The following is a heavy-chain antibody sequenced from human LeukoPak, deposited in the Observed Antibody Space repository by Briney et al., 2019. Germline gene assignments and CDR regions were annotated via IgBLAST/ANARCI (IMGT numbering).Heavy chain of an antibody. CDR2: IFYSGST. V-gene: IGHV4-30-4*08. J-gene: IGHJ4*02. CDR3: ARVEMATITVDY. CDR1: GGSINSGDSY. Sequence: SETLSLTCTVSGGSINSGDSYWSWIRQAPGKGLEWIGYIFYSGSTYYNPSLKSRVAISVDTSKNQFSLKLSSVTAADTAVYYCARVEMATITVDYWGQGTLVTVSS. D-gene: IGHD5-24*01.